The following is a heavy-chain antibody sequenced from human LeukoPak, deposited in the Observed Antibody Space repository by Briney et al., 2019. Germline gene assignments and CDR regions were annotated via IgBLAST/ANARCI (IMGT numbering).Heavy chain of an antibody. J-gene: IGHJ4*02. D-gene: IGHD3-10*01. V-gene: IGHV3-23*01. CDR1: GFTFSSYA. CDR2: ISGSGGST. Sequence: PGGSLRLSCAASGFTFSSYAMSWVRQAPGKGLEWVSAISGSGGSTYYADSVKGRFTITRDNSKNTLYLQMNSLRAEDTAVYYCAKEDGSGSYQRLYYFDYWGQGTLVTVSS. CDR3: AKEDGSGSYQRLYYFDY.